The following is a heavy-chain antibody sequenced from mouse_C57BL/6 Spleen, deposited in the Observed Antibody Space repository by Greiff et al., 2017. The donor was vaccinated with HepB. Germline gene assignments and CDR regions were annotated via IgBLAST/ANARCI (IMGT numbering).Heavy chain of an antibody. CDR1: GYTFTDYE. V-gene: IGHV1-15*01. D-gene: IGHD1-1*01. Sequence: QVQLKESGAELVRPGASVTLSCKASGYTFTDYEMHWVKQTPVHGLEWIGAIDPETGGTAYKQKFKGKAILTADKSSSTAYMELRILTSEDSAVYYCTRPNYYGSSYYFDYWGQGTTLTVSS. CDR2: IDPETGGT. CDR3: TRPNYYGSSYYFDY. J-gene: IGHJ2*01.